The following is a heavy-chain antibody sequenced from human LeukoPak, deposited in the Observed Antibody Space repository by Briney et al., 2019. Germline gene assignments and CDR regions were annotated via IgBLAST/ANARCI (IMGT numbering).Heavy chain of an antibody. CDR1: GGSISNSSYY. D-gene: IGHD5-24*01. V-gene: IGHV4-39*01. J-gene: IGHJ4*02. CDR3: ARHSRMGTINPSY. Sequence: SETLSLTCTVSGGSISNSSYYWGWIRQPPGKGLEWIGSMYYSGSTYYNPSLKSRATISVDTSKNQFSLKLSSVTAADTAVYYCARHSRMGTINPSYWGQGTLITVSS. CDR2: MYYSGST.